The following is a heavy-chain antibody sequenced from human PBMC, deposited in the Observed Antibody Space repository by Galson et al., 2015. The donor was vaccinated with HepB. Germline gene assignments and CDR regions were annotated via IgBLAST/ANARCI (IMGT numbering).Heavy chain of an antibody. CDR3: ARDPDPIAAAGLDY. Sequence: SLRLSCAASGFTFRSYSMNWVRRAPGKGLEWVSYISRSSITIYYADSVKGRVTISRDNAKNSLYLQMSSLRDEDTAVYYCARDPDPIAAAGLDYWGQGTLVTVSS. J-gene: IGHJ4*02. D-gene: IGHD6-13*01. CDR1: GFTFRSYS. CDR2: ISRSSITI. V-gene: IGHV3-48*02.